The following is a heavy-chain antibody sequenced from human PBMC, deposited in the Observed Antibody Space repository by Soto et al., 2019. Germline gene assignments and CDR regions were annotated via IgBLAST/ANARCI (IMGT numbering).Heavy chain of an antibody. CDR1: GFTFSSYG. Sequence: PGGSLRLSCAASGFTFSSYGMHWVRQAPGKGLEWVAVISYDGSNKYYADSVKGRFTISRDNSKNTLYLQMNSLRAEDTAVYYCAKSPGYYYDSSGYYPPSGMDVWGQGTTVTVSS. V-gene: IGHV3-30*18. CDR3: AKSPGYYYDSSGYYPPSGMDV. J-gene: IGHJ6*02. D-gene: IGHD3-22*01. CDR2: ISYDGSNK.